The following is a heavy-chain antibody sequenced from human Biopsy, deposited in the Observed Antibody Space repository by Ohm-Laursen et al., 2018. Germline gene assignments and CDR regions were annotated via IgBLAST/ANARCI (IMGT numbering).Heavy chain of an antibody. J-gene: IGHJ4*02. Sequence: SLRLSCAASGVTLSGYAMNWVRQAPGKGLEWVSSITGGGNYINYADSVRGRFTISRDNSKKSVYLVMSSLRAEDTAVYFCATAAYAPPYFDLWGRGTVVTVSS. V-gene: IGHV3-21*01. CDR2: ITGGGNYI. CDR1: GVTLSGYA. CDR3: ATAAYAPPYFDL. D-gene: IGHD4-17*01.